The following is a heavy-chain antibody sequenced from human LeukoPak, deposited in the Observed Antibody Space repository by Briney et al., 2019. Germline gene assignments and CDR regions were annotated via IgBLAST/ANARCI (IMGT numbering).Heavy chain of an antibody. CDR1: GFTFSNYA. CDR3: ARDEGAYTY. D-gene: IGHD5-18*01. CDR2: ISGSGSST. Sequence: GGSLRLSCAASGFTFSNYAMSWVRQAPGKGLEWVSGISGSGSSTYYADSVKGRFTISRDNSKNTLYLQMNSLRAEDTAVYYCARDEGAYTYGGQGTLVTVSS. V-gene: IGHV3-23*01. J-gene: IGHJ4*02.